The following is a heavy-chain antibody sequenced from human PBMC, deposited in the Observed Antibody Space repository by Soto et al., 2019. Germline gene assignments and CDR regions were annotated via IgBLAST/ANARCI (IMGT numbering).Heavy chain of an antibody. Sequence: PGESLKISCKGSGYTFTSYWIGWVRQMPGKGLEWMGIIYPGDSETRYSPSFQGQVTISADRSITTAYLQWSSLKASDTAMYFCARRVSFSNCWYYFDYWGQGTLVTVSS. J-gene: IGHJ4*02. CDR1: GYTFTSYW. CDR2: IYPGDSET. V-gene: IGHV5-51*01. D-gene: IGHD6-19*01. CDR3: ARRVSFSNCWYYFDY.